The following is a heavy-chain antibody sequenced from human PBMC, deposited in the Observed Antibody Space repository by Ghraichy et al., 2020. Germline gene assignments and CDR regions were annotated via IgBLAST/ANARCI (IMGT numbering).Heavy chain of an antibody. CDR1: GYTFTTYY. D-gene: IGHD1-7*01. CDR2: INPSDGTR. CDR3: AREPHGTGFFDY. Sequence: VKVSCKASGYTFTTYYMHWVRQAPGQGLEWMGVINPSDGTRNYAQNFQGRVTMTRDTSTSTVYMEVSSLRSEDTAVYYCAREPHGTGFFDYWGQGTLVTVSS. J-gene: IGHJ4*02. V-gene: IGHV1-46*01.